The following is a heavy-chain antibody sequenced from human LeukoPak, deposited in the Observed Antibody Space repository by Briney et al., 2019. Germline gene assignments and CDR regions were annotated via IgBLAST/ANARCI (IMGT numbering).Heavy chain of an antibody. CDR3: ARLLAVAGILEDEYYFDY. J-gene: IGHJ4*02. Sequence: GGSLRLSCAASGFTFSSYAMSWVRQAPGKGLEWVSAISGSGGSTYYADSVKGRFTISRDNSKNTLYLQMGSLRAEDMAVYYCARLLAVAGILEDEYYFDYWGQGTLVTVSS. D-gene: IGHD6-19*01. CDR2: ISGSGGST. V-gene: IGHV3-23*01. CDR1: GFTFSSYA.